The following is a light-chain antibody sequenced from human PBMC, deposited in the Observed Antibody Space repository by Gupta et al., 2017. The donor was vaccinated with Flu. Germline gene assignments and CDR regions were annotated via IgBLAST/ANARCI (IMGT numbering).Light chain of an antibody. CDR1: QSVSSN. J-gene: IGKJ1*01. V-gene: IGKV3-15*01. CDR2: GAS. Sequence: EIVMTQSPATLSVSPGERATLSCRASQSVSSNLAWYQQKPGQAPRLLIHGASTRATGIQARFSGSGSGTEFTLTISSLQSEDFAVYYCQQYNNWPPWTFGQGTKVEIK. CDR3: QQYNNWPPWT.